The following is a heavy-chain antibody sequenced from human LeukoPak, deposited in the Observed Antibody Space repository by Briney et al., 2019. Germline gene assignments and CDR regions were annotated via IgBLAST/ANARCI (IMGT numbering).Heavy chain of an antibody. CDR2: ITSSGTYI. CDR3: AKGTSIVGATWIDY. CDR1: GFTFSTYN. V-gene: IGHV3-21*04. Sequence: GGSLRLSCAASGFTFSTYNMNWLRQAPGKGLEWVSSITSSGTYIYYVDSVKGRFTISRDNAKNSLYLQMNSLRAEDTAVYYCAKGTSIVGATWIDYWGQGTLVTVSS. J-gene: IGHJ4*02. D-gene: IGHD1-26*01.